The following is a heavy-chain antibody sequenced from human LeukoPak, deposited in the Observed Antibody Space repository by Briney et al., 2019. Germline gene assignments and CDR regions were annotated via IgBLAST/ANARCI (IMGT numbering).Heavy chain of an antibody. V-gene: IGHV3-23*01. CDR1: GFTFSDYY. D-gene: IGHD3-3*01. J-gene: IGHJ4*02. CDR3: AKSLLRPGY. CDR2: INGSGGST. Sequence: GGSLRLSCAASGFTFSDYYMSWIRQAPGKGLEWVSDINGSGGSTYYADSVKGRFTISRDNSKNTLYLQMNSLRAEDTAVYYCAKSLLRPGYWGQGTLVTVSS.